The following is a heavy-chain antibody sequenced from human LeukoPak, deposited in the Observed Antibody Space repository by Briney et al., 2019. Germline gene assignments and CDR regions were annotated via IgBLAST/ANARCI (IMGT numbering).Heavy chain of an antibody. Sequence: GRSLRLSCAASGFTFSSYAMHRVRQAPGKGLEWVAVISYDGSNKYYADSVKGRFTISRDNSKNTLYLQMNSLRAEDTAVYYCARALQGYWGQGTLVTVSS. V-gene: IGHV3-30*04. CDR1: GFTFSSYA. D-gene: IGHD5-24*01. J-gene: IGHJ4*02. CDR2: ISYDGSNK. CDR3: ARALQGY.